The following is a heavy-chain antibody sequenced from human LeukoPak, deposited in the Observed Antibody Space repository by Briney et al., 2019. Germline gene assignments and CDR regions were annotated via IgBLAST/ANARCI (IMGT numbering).Heavy chain of an antibody. V-gene: IGHV3-30*03. CDR1: GFTFSSYG. CDR3: AIDRYSSGWYTFDY. D-gene: IGHD6-19*01. J-gene: IGHJ4*02. Sequence: GRSLRLSCAASGFTFSSYGMHWVCQAPGKGLEWVVVISYDGSNKFYADSVKGRFTISRDNAKNSLDLQMNSLRAEDTAVYYCAIDRYSSGWYTFDYWGQGTLVTVSS. CDR2: ISYDGSNK.